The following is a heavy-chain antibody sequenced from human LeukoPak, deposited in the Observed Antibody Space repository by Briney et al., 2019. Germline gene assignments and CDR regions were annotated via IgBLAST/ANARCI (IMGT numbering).Heavy chain of an antibody. CDR1: GYTFTNYA. V-gene: IGHV1-3*01. Sequence: PGASVKVSCKGSGYTFTNYAVHWVRQAPGQRLEWLGWINPGNGDTKYSQNFQGRVTVTSDTSAATACVELNSLTSEDTAVYYCARERWHCRVNCYSVYYYALDVWGQGTTVTVSS. D-gene: IGHD2-15*01. CDR2: INPGNGDT. J-gene: IGHJ6*02. CDR3: ARERWHCRVNCYSVYYYALDV.